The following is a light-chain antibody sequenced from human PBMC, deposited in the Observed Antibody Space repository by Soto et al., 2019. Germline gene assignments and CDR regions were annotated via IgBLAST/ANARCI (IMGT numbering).Light chain of an antibody. Sequence: QSVLTQPLSVSGSPGQSITISCTGTSSDVGGYNYVSWYQQHPGKAPKLMIYEVTKRPSGVSNRFSGSKSGNTASLTISGLQAEDESDYYCSSYTSISTLVFGGGTKLTVL. CDR3: SSYTSISTLV. CDR1: SSDVGGYNY. J-gene: IGLJ2*01. CDR2: EVT. V-gene: IGLV2-14*01.